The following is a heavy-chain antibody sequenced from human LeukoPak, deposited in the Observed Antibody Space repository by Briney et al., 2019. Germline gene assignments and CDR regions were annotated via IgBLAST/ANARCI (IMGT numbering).Heavy chain of an antibody. CDR1: GFTFSSYW. J-gene: IGHJ4*02. D-gene: IGHD2-21*01. CDR2: IKDDGSET. V-gene: IGHV3-7*04. Sequence: GGSLRLSCAASGFTFSSYWMTWVRQAPGKGLEWVANIKDDGSETDYVDSVKGRFTISRDNVKSSLYLQMNSLRGDDTAVYYCARGFTYFSLWGQGTLVTVSS. CDR3: ARGFTYFSL.